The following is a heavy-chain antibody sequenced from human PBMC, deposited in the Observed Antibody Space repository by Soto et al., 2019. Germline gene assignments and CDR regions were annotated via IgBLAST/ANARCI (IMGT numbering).Heavy chain of an antibody. D-gene: IGHD1-1*01. V-gene: IGHV3-21*01. CDR3: VRDNSNWYNFDS. CDR1: GFPLSRFS. CDR2: ISRSSASI. J-gene: IGHJ4*02. Sequence: GGSLRLSCVASGFPLSRFSMNWVRQAPGKGLEWVSSISRSSASIYYADSVKGRFTISRDDAKNSLYLQMNSLRAEDTALYYCVRDNSNWYNFDSWGQGTLVTVSS.